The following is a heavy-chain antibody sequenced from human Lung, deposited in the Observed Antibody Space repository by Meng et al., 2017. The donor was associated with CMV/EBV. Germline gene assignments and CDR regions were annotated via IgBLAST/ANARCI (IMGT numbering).Heavy chain of an antibody. CDR2: INPSGGST. J-gene: IGHJ6*01. V-gene: IGHV1-46*01. D-gene: IGHD3-3*01. CDR3: ARDPRLSTYYDFWSGYKNGMDV. Sequence: ASVKVSXKASGYTFTSCYMHWVRQAPGQGLEWMGIINPSGGSTSYAQKFQGRVTMTRDTSTSTVYMELSSLRSEDTAVYYCARDPRLSTYYDFWSGYKNGMDVWGQGTTVTVSS. CDR1: GYTFTSCY.